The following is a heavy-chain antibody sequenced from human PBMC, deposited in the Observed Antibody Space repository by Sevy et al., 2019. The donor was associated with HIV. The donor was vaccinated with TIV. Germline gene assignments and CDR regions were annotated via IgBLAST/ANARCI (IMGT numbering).Heavy chain of an antibody. Sequence: GGSLRLSCAASGSTFSNYAMHWVRQTPDRGLEWVAVVSYDGAHTSYADSVKGRFTVSRDNSKSTLYLQMNSLRVDDSAVYFCARFPPQRAFDIWGQGTTVTVSS. J-gene: IGHJ3*02. CDR2: VSYDGAHT. CDR1: GSTFSNYA. CDR3: ARFPPQRAFDI. V-gene: IGHV3-30*04.